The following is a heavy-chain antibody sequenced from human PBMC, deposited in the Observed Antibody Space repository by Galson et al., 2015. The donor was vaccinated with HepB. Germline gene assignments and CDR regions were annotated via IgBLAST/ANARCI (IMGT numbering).Heavy chain of an antibody. CDR3: AKDSRHYYYGMDV. CDR2: ISYDGTNK. Sequence: SCAASGFTFSSYGMHWVRQAPGKGLEWVAVISYDGTNKYYADSVKGRFTISRDNSKNTLFLQMNSLRAEDTAVFYCAKDSRHYYYGMDVWGQGTTVTVSS. J-gene: IGHJ6*02. CDR1: GFTFSSYG. V-gene: IGHV3-30*18.